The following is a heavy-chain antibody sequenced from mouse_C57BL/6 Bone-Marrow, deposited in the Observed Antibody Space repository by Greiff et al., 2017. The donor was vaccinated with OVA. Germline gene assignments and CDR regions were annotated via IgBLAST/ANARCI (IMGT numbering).Heavy chain of an antibody. D-gene: IGHD1-1*01. CDR2: INPGSGGT. CDR3: ARNYGSPFDY. J-gene: IGHJ2*01. V-gene: IGHV1-54*01. Sequence: QVQLKESGAELVRPGTSVKVSCKASGYAFTNYLIEWVKQRPGQGLEWIGVINPGSGGTNYNEKFKGKATLTADKSSSTAYMQLSSLTSEDSAVYFCARNYGSPFDYWGQGTTLTVSS. CDR1: GYAFTNYL.